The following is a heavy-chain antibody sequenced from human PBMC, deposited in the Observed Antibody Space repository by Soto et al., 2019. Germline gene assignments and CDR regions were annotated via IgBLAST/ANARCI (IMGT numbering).Heavy chain of an antibody. V-gene: IGHV3-23*01. CDR2: ISATGGGT. D-gene: IGHD3-16*01. CDR1: GFKFSNYG. CDR3: AKDRRAGGNSAFYFDF. Sequence: GGSLRLSCAASGFKFSNYGMSWVRQAPGKGLEWVSLISATGGGTYYADSVKGRFTISRDNSHNALYLQVHSLTAEDTAVYYCAKDRRAGGNSAFYFDFWGPGAQVTV. J-gene: IGHJ4*02.